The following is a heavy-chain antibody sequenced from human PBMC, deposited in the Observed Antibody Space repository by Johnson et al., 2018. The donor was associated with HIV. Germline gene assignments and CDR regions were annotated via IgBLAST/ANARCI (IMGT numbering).Heavy chain of an antibody. Sequence: QVQLVESGGGVVQPGRSLRLSCTASGFTFRSYGMYWVRQAPGKGLEWVALIWYDGSNKYYADSVQGRFTISRDNSKNTLYLQMNSLRAEDTAVYYCAKARSVYDFRSGTADDAFYIWGQGTMVTVSS. J-gene: IGHJ3*02. CDR1: GFTFRSYG. CDR3: AKARSVYDFRSGTADDAFYI. CDR2: IWYDGSNK. D-gene: IGHD3-3*01. V-gene: IGHV3-33*06.